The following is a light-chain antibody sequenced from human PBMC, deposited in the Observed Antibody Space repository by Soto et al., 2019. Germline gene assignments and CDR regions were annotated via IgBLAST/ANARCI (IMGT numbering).Light chain of an antibody. CDR3: EQYNSYSGT. V-gene: IGKV1-5*01. CDR1: QSISSW. CDR2: DVS. Sequence: DIQMTQSPSTLSASVGDRVTITCRASQSISSWLAWYQQKPGKAPKLLIYDVSSLESGVPSRFSGSGSGTEFTLTICSLQPDDFSTYYCEQYNSYSGTFGQGTKVEIK. J-gene: IGKJ1*01.